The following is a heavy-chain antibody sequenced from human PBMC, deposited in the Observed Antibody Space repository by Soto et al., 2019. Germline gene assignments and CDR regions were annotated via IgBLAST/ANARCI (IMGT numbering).Heavy chain of an antibody. V-gene: IGHV4-30-4*01. CDR1: GGSISSGDYY. CDR2: IYYSGST. J-gene: IGHJ5*02. D-gene: IGHD3-10*01. CDR3: ARAYYYGSGVIDP. Sequence: SETLSLTCTVSGGSISSGDYYWSWIRQPPGKGLEWIGCIYYSGSTYYNPSLKSRVTISGDTSKSQFSLKLSSVTAADTAVYYCARAYYYGSGVIDPWGQGTLVTVSS.